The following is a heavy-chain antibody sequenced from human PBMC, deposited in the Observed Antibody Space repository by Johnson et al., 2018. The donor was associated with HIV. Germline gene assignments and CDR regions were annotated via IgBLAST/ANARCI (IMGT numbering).Heavy chain of an antibody. V-gene: IGHV3-7*05. Sequence: VQLVESGGGLVQPGGSLRLSCAASGFTFSSYWMSWVRQAPGKGLEWVANIKQDGSEKYYVASVKGRFTISRDNAKNSLYLQMNSLRAEDTAVYYCARDPDVTPGAFDIWGQGTMVTVSS. CDR1: GFTFSSYW. D-gene: IGHD2-15*01. CDR2: IKQDGSEK. J-gene: IGHJ3*02. CDR3: ARDPDVTPGAFDI.